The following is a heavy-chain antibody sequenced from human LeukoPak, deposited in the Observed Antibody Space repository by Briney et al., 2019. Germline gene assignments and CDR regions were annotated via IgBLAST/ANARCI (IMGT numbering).Heavy chain of an antibody. D-gene: IGHD3-10*02. J-gene: IGHJ5*02. Sequence: SETLSLTCTVSGGSISSYYWSWIRQPPGKGLEWIGYIYYSGSTNYNPSLKSRVTISVDTSKNQFSLKLSSVTAADTAVYYCARFIPSSGIDPWGQETLVTVSS. CDR3: ARFIPSSGIDP. CDR1: GGSISSYY. CDR2: IYYSGST. V-gene: IGHV4-59*01.